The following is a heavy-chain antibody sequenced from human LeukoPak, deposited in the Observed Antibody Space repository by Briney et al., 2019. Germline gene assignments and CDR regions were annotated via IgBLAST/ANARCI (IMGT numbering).Heavy chain of an antibody. D-gene: IGHD3-22*01. CDR3: ARVKIASWAFDI. V-gene: IGHV1-18*01. CDR1: GYTFAHYG. Sequence: ASVKVSCKTSGYTFAHYGIVWVRQAPGQGLKWMGWITPYNGDTNYAQNYQGRVTLTTDTSTSTAYMELRSLGSDDTAVYYCARVKIASWAFDIWGQGTMVTVSS. J-gene: IGHJ3*02. CDR2: ITPYNGDT.